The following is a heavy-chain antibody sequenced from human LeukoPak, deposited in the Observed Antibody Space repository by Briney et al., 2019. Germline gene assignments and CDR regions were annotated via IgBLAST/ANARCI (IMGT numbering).Heavy chain of an antibody. CDR3: ARYFCPTASCLNFDY. D-gene: IGHD2-2*01. CDR1: VGSISGYY. V-gene: IGHV4-59*01. Sequence: PSETLSLTCNVSVGSISGYYWTWIRQPPGKGLEWIGYIHYTGDTRYSSSLKSRVTISLDTSKNRLSLKLSSVTAADTAFYYCARYFCPTASCLNFDYWGQGTLVTVAS. CDR2: IHYTGDT. J-gene: IGHJ4*02.